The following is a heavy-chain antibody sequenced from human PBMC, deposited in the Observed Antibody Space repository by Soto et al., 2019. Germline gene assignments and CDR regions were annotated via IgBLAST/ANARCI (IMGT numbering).Heavy chain of an antibody. CDR1: GYTFTSYG. CDR2: ISAYNGNT. CDR3: ARDYEQWLVPSAFDI. D-gene: IGHD6-19*01. Sequence: VASVKVSCKASGYTFTSYGISWVRQAPGQGLEWMGWISAYNGNTNYAQKLQGRVTMTTDTSTSTAYMELRSLRSDDTAVYYCARDYEQWLVPSAFDIWGQGTMVTVSS. V-gene: IGHV1-18*01. J-gene: IGHJ3*02.